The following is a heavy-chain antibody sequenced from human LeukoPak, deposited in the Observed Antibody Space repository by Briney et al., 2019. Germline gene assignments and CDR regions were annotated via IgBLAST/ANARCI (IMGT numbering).Heavy chain of an antibody. V-gene: IGHV4-34*01. D-gene: IGHD3-10*01. Sequence: LGNPSPTLAVFCGAFRGFYWGWIPQPPRKGGGGGWEINHSGSTNYNPSLKSRVTISVDTSKNQFSLKLSSVTAADTAVYYCARRPGLDPGSYYFDYWGQGTLVTVSS. CDR1: CGAFRGFY. CDR3: ARRPGLDPGSYYFDY. J-gene: IGHJ4*02. CDR2: INHSGST.